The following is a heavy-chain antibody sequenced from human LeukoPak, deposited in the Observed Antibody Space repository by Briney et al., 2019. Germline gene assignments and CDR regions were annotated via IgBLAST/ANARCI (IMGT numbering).Heavy chain of an antibody. V-gene: IGHV3-30*04. CDR1: GFTLSSYA. CDR2: ISYDGSNK. J-gene: IGHJ6*03. CDR3: AREGAVVHYYYYYMDV. Sequence: GRSLRLSCAASGFTLSSYAMHWVRQAPGKGLEWVAVISYDGSNKYYADSVKGRFTISRDNSKNTLHLQMNSLRAEDTAVYYCAREGAVVHYYYYYMDVWGKGTTVTISS. D-gene: IGHD1-26*01.